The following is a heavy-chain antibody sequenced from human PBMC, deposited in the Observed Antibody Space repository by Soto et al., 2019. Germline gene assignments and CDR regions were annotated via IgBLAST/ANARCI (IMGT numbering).Heavy chain of an antibody. V-gene: IGHV1-18*01. CDR2: ISAYNGNT. D-gene: IGHD3-16*02. CDR3: ARDYGGDYIWGSYRSLFDY. J-gene: IGHJ4*02. Sequence: QVQLVQSGAEVKKPGASVKVSCKASGYTFTSYGISWVRQAPGQGLEWMGWISAYNGNTNYAQKLPGRVTMTTDTSTSTAYMEVRSLRSDDTAVYYCARDYGGDYIWGSYRSLFDYWGQGTLVTVSS. CDR1: GYTFTSYG.